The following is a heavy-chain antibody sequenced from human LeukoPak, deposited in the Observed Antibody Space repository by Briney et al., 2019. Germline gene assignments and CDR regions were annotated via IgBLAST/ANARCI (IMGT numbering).Heavy chain of an antibody. CDR3: ARDRGDIVVVRGAFDI. CDR2: IFPIFGTA. J-gene: IGHJ3*02. V-gene: IGHV1-69*13. CDR1: GGTFSSYA. D-gene: IGHD2-2*01. Sequence: SVKVSCKASGGTFSSYAISWVRQAPGQGLEWMGGIFPIFGTANYAQKFQGRVTITADESTSTAYMELSSLRSEDTAVYYCARDRGDIVVVRGAFDIWGQGTMVTVSS.